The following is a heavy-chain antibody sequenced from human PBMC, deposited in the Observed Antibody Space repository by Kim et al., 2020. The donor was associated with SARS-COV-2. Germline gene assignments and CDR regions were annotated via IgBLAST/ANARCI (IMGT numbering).Heavy chain of an antibody. V-gene: IGHV4-61*01. CDR3: ARMTTVTSGAFDI. J-gene: IGHJ3*02. Sequence: SETLSLTCTVSGGSVSSCRNNWSLSRQLGGKGRNVWVYKDDRWGTDYNPSHKSRVSISVDTSKNQFSLKLSSVTAADTAVYYCARMTTVTSGAFDIWGQGTMVTVSS. CDR2: KDDRWGT. CDR1: GGSVSSCRNN. D-gene: IGHD4-17*01.